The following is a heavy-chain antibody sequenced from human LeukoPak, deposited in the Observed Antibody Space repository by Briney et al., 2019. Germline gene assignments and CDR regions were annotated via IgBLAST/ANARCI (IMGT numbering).Heavy chain of an antibody. V-gene: IGHV1-18*01. CDR2: ISAYNGNT. CDR3: ARAYYYDSSGYYSGYYYMDV. Sequence: GASVKVSCKASGYTFTSYGISWVRQAPGQGLEWMGWISAYNGNTNYAQKLQGRVTMTTDTSTSTAYMELRSLRSDDTAVYYCARAYYYDSSGYYSGYYYMDVWGKGTTVTISS. J-gene: IGHJ6*03. D-gene: IGHD3-22*01. CDR1: GYTFTSYG.